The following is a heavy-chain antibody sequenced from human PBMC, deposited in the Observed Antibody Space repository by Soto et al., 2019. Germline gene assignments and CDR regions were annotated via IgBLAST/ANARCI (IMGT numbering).Heavy chain of an antibody. CDR3: AKDHPGRWWGNWFDP. D-gene: IGHD2-8*02. V-gene: IGHV3-23*01. CDR2: ISGSGGST. Sequence: EVQLLESGGGLVQPGGSLRLSCAASGFTFSSYAMSWVRQAPGKGLEWVSAISGSGGSTYYADSVKGRFTISRDNSKNELYLQMHSLRAEDTAVYYCAKDHPGRWWGNWFDPWGQGTLVTVSS. J-gene: IGHJ5*02. CDR1: GFTFSSYA.